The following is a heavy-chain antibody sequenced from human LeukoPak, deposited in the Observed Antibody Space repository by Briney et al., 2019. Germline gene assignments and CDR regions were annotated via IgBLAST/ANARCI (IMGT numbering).Heavy chain of an antibody. D-gene: IGHD3-3*01. CDR3: ARGVDYDLWSGYYDYYYYYYMDV. CDR2: IYTSGST. J-gene: IGHJ6*03. V-gene: IGHV4-61*02. CDR1: GDSISAGSYY. Sequence: SETLSLTCSVSGDSISAGSYYWSWIRQPAGKGLEWIGRIYTSGSTIYNPSLKSRVTISVDTSKNQFSLKLSSVTAADTAVYYCARGVDYDLWSGYYDYYYYYYMDVWGKGTTVTVSS.